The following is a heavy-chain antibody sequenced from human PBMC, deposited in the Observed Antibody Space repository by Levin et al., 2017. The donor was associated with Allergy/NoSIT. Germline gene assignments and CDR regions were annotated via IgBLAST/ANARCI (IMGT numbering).Heavy chain of an antibody. J-gene: IGHJ4*02. Sequence: LSLTCAASGFTFSDYYINWIRQAPGKGLEWLSYISNAGSYTNYADSVKGRFTISRDNAKNSLYLQMNSLRAEDTAVYYCARGYCSGGSCYSWRFDYWGQGTLVTVSS. CDR3: ARGYCSGGSCYSWRFDY. CDR1: GFTFSDYY. V-gene: IGHV3-11*05. D-gene: IGHD2-15*01. CDR2: ISNAGSYT.